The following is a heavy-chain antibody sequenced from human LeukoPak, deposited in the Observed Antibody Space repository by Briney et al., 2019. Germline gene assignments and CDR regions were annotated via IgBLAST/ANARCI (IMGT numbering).Heavy chain of an antibody. CDR3: ARVSTVVTAFDY. D-gene: IGHD4-23*01. J-gene: IGHJ4*02. CDR2: IIPIFGTA. CDR1: GGTFSSYA. Sequence: SVKVSCKASGGTFSSYAISWVRQAPGQGLEWMGGIIPIFGTANYAQKFQGRVTITADKSTSTAYMELSSLRSEDTAVYYCARVSTVVTAFDYWGQGTLVTVSS. V-gene: IGHV1-69*06.